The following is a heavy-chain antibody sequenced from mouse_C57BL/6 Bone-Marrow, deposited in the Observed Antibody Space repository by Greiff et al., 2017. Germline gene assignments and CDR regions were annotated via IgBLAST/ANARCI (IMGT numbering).Heavy chain of an antibody. Sequence: EVQRVESGGGLVQPKGSLKLSCAASGFTFNTYAMHWVRQAPGKGLEWVARIRSKSSNYATYYADSVKDRFTISRDDSQSMLYLQMNNLKTEDTAMYYCVRDGDYGRNYAMDYWGQGTSVTVSS. CDR1: GFTFNTYA. CDR2: IRSKSSNYAT. D-gene: IGHD2-13*01. CDR3: VRDGDYGRNYAMDY. J-gene: IGHJ4*01. V-gene: IGHV10-3*01.